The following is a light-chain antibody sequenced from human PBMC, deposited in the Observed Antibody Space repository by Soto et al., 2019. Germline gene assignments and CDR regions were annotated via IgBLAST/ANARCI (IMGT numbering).Light chain of an antibody. CDR3: QQYGRSPPFT. CDR2: GAS. J-gene: IGKJ2*01. Sequence: IVLTQSPGTLSLSPGERATPSCRASQSVSSTYIAWYQQNPGQAPRLLIYGASSRATGIPDRFSGSGSGTDFTLTISRLEPEDFAVYFCQQYGRSPPFTFGQGTKVEMK. V-gene: IGKV3-20*01. CDR1: QSVSSTY.